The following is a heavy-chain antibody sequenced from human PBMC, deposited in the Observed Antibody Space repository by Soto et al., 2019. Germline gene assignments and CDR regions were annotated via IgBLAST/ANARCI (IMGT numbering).Heavy chain of an antibody. CDR1: GYTFTSYG. CDR3: AMGYGDRPEVLKH. V-gene: IGHV1-18*04. D-gene: IGHD4-17*01. Sequence: QVQLVQSGPDLKRPGASMKVSCKASGYTFTSYGISWVRQAPGQGLEWMAWITTLKGRTQYSQKAQGRVTLSTDTSSNTAYMEMTTLRVDDTAVYYCAMGYGDRPEVLKHWGQGTLVTFS. J-gene: IGHJ1*01. CDR2: ITTLKGRT.